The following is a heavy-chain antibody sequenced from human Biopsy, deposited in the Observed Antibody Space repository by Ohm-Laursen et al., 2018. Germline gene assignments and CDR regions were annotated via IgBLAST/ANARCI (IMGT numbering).Heavy chain of an antibody. CDR3: ARHPTGFWFDP. V-gene: IGHV4-39*01. Sequence: TLSLTCTVSGDSISTSTTYYWAWLRQPPGKGLEWLGSIYNSETTFYNPSLKSRVAISVDTSTNQFSLTVSSLTAADTALYYCARHPTGFWFDPWGHGTLVTVSS. CDR2: IYNSETT. CDR1: GDSISTSTTYY. J-gene: IGHJ5*02.